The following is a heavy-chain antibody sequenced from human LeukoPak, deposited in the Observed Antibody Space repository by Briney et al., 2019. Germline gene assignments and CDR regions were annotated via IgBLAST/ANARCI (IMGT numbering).Heavy chain of an antibody. D-gene: IGHD6-19*01. Sequence: SETLSLTCTVSGGSISSYFWTWIRQPPGKGLEWIGYFYNSGRTKYNPSLKSRVTISVDTSKNRFSLRLSSVTAADTGVYYCARGLEDSGWQPFYFDSWGQGSLVTVSS. J-gene: IGHJ4*02. CDR2: FYNSGRT. CDR3: ARGLEDSGWQPFYFDS. V-gene: IGHV4-59*01. CDR1: GGSISSYF.